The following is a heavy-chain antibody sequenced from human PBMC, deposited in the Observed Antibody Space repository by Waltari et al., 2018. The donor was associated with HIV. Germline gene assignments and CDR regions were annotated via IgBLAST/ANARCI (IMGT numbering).Heavy chain of an antibody. Sequence: EVQLVESGGCLVQPGGSLVLSCSSSGLSVSANYMSWVRLAPGKGLQWVSVLYNEGRTQYIDSVKGRLTIFRDNSKNALYLQMNSLRVDDTAVYYCARMKRSYGSGQARYFYFGMDVWGQGTTVIVSS. CDR1: GLSVSANY. J-gene: IGHJ6*02. D-gene: IGHD3-10*01. V-gene: IGHV3-53*01. CDR3: ARMKRSYGSGQARYFYFGMDV. CDR2: LYNEGRT.